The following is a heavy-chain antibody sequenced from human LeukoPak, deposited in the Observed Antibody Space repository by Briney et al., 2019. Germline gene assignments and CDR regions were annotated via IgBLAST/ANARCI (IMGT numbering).Heavy chain of an antibody. CDR3: ARRFLYSSSWFFDL. CDR2: INWNGGNA. J-gene: IGHJ4*02. Sequence: GRSLRLSCAASGFTFDEYGMNWVRQVPGKGLECVSGINWNGGNAGYADSVKGRFTISRDNAKNSLYLQMDSLTAEDTALYYCARRFLYSSSWFFDLWGQGTLVTVSS. D-gene: IGHD6-13*01. CDR1: GFTFDEYG. V-gene: IGHV3-20*04.